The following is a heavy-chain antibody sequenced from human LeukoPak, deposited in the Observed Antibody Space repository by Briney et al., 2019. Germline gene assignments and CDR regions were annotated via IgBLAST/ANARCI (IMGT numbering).Heavy chain of an antibody. CDR1: GFTFSTYA. V-gene: IGHV3-23*01. D-gene: IGHD4-17*01. J-gene: IGHJ4*02. CDR2: ISGSGSST. Sequence: GGSLRLSCAASGFTFSTYAMNWVRQAPGKGLEWVSAISGSGSSTYYADSVKGRFTIPRDNSKNTLYLQMNSLRAEDTAVYYCAKQTPPYGDYDYWGQGTLVTVSS. CDR3: AKQTPPYGDYDY.